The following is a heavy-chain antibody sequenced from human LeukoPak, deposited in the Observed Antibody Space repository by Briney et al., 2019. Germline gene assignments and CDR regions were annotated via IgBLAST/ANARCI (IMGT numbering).Heavy chain of an antibody. CDR1: GYTFTSYG. D-gene: IGHD6-19*01. Sequence: ASVKVSCKASGYTFTSYGISWVRQAPGQGLEWMGWINTNTGNPTYAQGFTGRFVFSLDTSVSTAYLQISSLKAEDTAVYYCARPNPADSSGFSFDYWGQGTLVTVSS. V-gene: IGHV7-4-1*02. J-gene: IGHJ4*02. CDR3: ARPNPADSSGFSFDY. CDR2: INTNTGNP.